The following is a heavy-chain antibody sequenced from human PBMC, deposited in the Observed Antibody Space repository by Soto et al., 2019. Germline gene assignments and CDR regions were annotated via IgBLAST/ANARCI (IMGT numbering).Heavy chain of an antibody. V-gene: IGHV1-46*01. D-gene: IGHD3-22*01. CDR3: ARGKRPDYYDSSGYDFLGLHAFDI. Sequence: ASVKVSCKASGYTFTSYYMHWVRQAPGQGLEWMGIINPSGGSTSYAQKFQGRVTMTRDTSTSTVYMELSSLRSEDTAVYYCARGKRPDYYDSSGYDFLGLHAFDIWGQGTMVTVSS. J-gene: IGHJ3*02. CDR1: GYTFTSYY. CDR2: INPSGGST.